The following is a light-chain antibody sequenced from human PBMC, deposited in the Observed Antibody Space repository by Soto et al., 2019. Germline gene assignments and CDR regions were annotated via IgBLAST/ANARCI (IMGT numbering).Light chain of an antibody. J-gene: IGLJ1*01. CDR2: EVN. V-gene: IGLV2-8*01. Sequence: QSALTQPPSASGSPGQSVTISCTGTSSDVGGYNYVSWYQQHPGKAPKLIIHEVNQRPSGVPDRFSGSKSGNTASLTVSGLQAEDEGTYYCCAYGGYNNFVFGTGTKVTVL. CDR1: SSDVGGYNY. CDR3: CAYGGYNNFV.